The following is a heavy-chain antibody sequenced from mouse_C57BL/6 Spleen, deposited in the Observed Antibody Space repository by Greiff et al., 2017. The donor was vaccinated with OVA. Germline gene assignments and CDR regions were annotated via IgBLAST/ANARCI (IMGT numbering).Heavy chain of an antibody. CDR1: GYTFTSYW. Sequence: QVQLQQPGAELVRPGTSVKLSCKASGYTFTSYWMHWVKQRPGQGLEWIGVIDPSDSYTNYNQKFKGKATLTVDTSSSTAYMQLSSLTSEDSAVYYCARALWSHWGQGTLVTVSA. J-gene: IGHJ3*01. CDR3: ARALWSH. D-gene: IGHD1-1*02. CDR2: IDPSDSYT. V-gene: IGHV1-59*01.